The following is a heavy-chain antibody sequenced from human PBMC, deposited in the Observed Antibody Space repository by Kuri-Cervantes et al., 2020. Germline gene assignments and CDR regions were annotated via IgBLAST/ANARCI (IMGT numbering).Heavy chain of an antibody. Sequence: LTCAASGFTFSTYGMHWVRQAPGKGLEWVSHISSSGSTIYYADSVKGRFTISRDNAKNSLYLQMNSLRAEDTAVYYCARDGQWTFDYWGQGTLVTVSS. CDR1: GFTFSTYG. CDR3: ARDGQWTFDY. J-gene: IGHJ4*02. V-gene: IGHV3-48*04. D-gene: IGHD6-19*01. CDR2: ISSSGSTI.